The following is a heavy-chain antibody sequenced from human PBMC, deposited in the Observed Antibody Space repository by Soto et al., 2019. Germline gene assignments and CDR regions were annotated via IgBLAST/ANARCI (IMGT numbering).Heavy chain of an antibody. D-gene: IGHD2-2*01. Sequence: GESLKISCTGFGYTFTTFWIRWLLQVAVKVLEWMGRIDPGDTYATYSPAFQGHVTISADKATSTAYLQWSSLKASDTAMYFCARIYCTTTTCDSWFDPWGQGTLVTVSS. V-gene: IGHV5-10-1*01. CDR3: ARIYCTTTTCDSWFDP. J-gene: IGHJ5*02. CDR1: GYTFTTFW. CDR2: IDPGDTYA.